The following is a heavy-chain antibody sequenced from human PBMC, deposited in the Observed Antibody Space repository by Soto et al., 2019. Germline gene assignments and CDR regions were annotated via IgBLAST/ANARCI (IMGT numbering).Heavy chain of an antibody. CDR3: ARGLAARTVPPFDG. D-gene: IGHD6-6*01. CDR1: GGTFSSYA. Sequence: SVKVSCKASGGTFSSYASSWVRQAPGQGLEWMGGIIPIFGTANYAQKFQGRVTITADESTSTADMELSSLRSEDTAVYYCARGLAARTVPPFDGWGQGTLVAVSS. J-gene: IGHJ4*02. CDR2: IIPIFGTA. V-gene: IGHV1-69*13.